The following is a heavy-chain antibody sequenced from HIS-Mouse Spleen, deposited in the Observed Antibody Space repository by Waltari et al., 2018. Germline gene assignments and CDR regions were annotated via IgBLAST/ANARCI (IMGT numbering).Heavy chain of an antibody. V-gene: IGHV4-39*07. CDR2: IYYSGGT. D-gene: IGHD6-13*01. CDR1: GGSISSSSYY. J-gene: IGHJ2*01. Sequence: QLPLQESGPGLVKPSETLSLTCTVSGGSISSSSYYWGWIRQPPGKGLEWIGGIYYSGGTSYNPSLNSRVTISVDTSKIQFSRKLSSVTAADTAVYYCAREIPYSSSWYVWYFDLWGRGTLVTVSS. CDR3: AREIPYSSSWYVWYFDL.